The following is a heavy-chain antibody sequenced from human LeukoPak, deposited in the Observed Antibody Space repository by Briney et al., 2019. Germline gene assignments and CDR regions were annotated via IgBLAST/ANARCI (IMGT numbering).Heavy chain of an antibody. D-gene: IGHD2-15*01. J-gene: IGHJ3*02. CDR3: ARGKGDAAGTAFDI. CDR1: GGTISTYH. Sequence: PSEALSLTCTVSGGTISTYHWSWIRQTPGQGLEWIGYIYYSGSTTYNPSLKSRVTISLDTSKNQFSLKLTSVTAADTAVYYCARGKGDAAGTAFDIWGQGTMVTVSS. V-gene: IGHV4-59*01. CDR2: IYYSGST.